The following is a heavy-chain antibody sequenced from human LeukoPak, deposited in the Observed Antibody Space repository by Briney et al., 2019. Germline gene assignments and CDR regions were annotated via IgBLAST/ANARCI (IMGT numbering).Heavy chain of an antibody. CDR2: IYYSGST. CDR1: GGSVSSGSYY. J-gene: IGHJ4*02. D-gene: IGHD6-13*01. Sequence: SETLSLTCTVSGGSVSSGSYYWSWIRQPPGKGLEWIGYIYYSGSTNYNPSLKSRVTISVDTSKNQFSLKLSSVTAADTAVYYCARGFSSSWYYFDYWGQGTLVTVSS. CDR3: ARGFSSSWYYFDY. V-gene: IGHV4-61*01.